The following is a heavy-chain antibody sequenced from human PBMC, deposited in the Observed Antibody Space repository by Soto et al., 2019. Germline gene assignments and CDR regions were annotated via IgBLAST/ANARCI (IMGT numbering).Heavy chain of an antibody. V-gene: IGHV4-59*08. CDR3: VSSEWYSGSPARLDN. CDR2: MYYRGET. J-gene: IGHJ4*02. Sequence: TLSLTCSVSGGSISNVYWSWIRQPPGKGLEWIGYMYYRGETKQNPSLEGRVTMSIDTSKNQFSLELKSVTAADTAVYYCVSSEWYSGSPARLDNWGQGTPVTVSS. D-gene: IGHD1-26*01. CDR1: GGSISNVY.